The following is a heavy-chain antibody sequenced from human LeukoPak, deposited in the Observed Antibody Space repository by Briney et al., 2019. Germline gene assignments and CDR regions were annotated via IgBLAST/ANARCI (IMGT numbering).Heavy chain of an antibody. CDR1: GGSFSGYY. Sequence: PSETPSLTCAVYGGSFSGYYWSWLRQPPGKGLEWIGEINHSGSTNYNPSLKSRVTISVDTSKNQFSLKLSSVTAADTAVYYCARGKSGGVVVPAAIRYYYYMDVWGKGTTVTVSS. J-gene: IGHJ6*03. CDR3: ARGKSGGVVVPAAIRYYYYMDV. CDR2: INHSGST. D-gene: IGHD2-2*02. V-gene: IGHV4-34*01.